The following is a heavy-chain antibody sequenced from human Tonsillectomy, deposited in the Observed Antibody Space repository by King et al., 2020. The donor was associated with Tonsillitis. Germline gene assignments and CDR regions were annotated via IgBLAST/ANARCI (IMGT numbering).Heavy chain of an antibody. CDR2: IYYSGTT. CDR1: GSISGSY. J-gene: IGHJ2*01. CDR3: ARLDYFGSGSYWYFDL. D-gene: IGHD3-10*01. Sequence: VQLQESGPGLVKPSETLSLTCTVSGSISGSYWTWIRQPPGKGLEWVGYIYYSGTTNYNPSLRSRVTISVDTSKNQFSLRLSSVNAADTAVYYCARLDYFGSGSYWYFDLWGRGTLVTVSS. V-gene: IGHV4-59*08.